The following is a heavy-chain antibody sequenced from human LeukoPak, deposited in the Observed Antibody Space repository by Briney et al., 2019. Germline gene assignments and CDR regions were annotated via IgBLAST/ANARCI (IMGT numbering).Heavy chain of an antibody. CDR3: ARGTHWFDP. J-gene: IGHJ5*02. Sequence: SETLFLTCAVYGGSFSGYYWYWIRQPPGKGLEWIGEINHSGSTNYNPSLKSRVTISVDTSKNQFSLRLRSVTAADTAVYYCARGTHWFDPWGQGTLVTVTS. CDR1: GGSFSGYY. CDR2: INHSGST. V-gene: IGHV4-34*01. D-gene: IGHD2-15*01.